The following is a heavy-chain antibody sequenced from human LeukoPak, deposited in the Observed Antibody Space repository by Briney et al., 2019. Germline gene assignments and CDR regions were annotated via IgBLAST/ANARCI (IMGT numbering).Heavy chain of an antibody. CDR2: ISSSGYTI. D-gene: IGHD3-22*01. CDR1: GFTFSYYE. Sequence: PGGSLRLSCAASGFTFSYYEMNWVRQAPGKGLEWVSYISSSGYTIYYADSVKGRFTISRDNAKNSLYLQMNSLRAEDTALYYCARTNYYDISGYDYWGQGTLVTVSS. V-gene: IGHV3-48*03. J-gene: IGHJ4*02. CDR3: ARTNYYDISGYDY.